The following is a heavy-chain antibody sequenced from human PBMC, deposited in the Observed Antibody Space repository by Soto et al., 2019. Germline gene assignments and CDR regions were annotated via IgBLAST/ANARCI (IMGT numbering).Heavy chain of an antibody. V-gene: IGHV3-33*01. D-gene: IGHD6-6*01. CDR2: ISSDEKIK. CDR1: GFIFSNFG. J-gene: IGHJ4*02. CDR3: ARGLRSVLDY. Sequence: SGGSLRLSCVASGFIFSNFGMHWVRQAPGKGLEWVAVISSDEKIKQYADSVRGRFAISRDNSENTLYLQMTSLRAEDTAIYYCARGLRSVLDYWGQGTLVTVSS.